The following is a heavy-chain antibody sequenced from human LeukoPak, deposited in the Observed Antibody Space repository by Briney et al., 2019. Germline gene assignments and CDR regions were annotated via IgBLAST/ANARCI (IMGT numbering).Heavy chain of an antibody. CDR2: ITRSGNNI. D-gene: IGHD5-18*01. V-gene: IGHV3-11*04. Sequence: GGSLRLSCAASGFTFSDHYMSWIRQAPGNGLEWVSYITRSGNNIYYADSVKGRFTISRDNAKNSLYLQMNSLRAEDTAEYYCARDRIQLWPSPDYWGQGTLVTVSS. CDR1: GFTFSDHY. CDR3: ARDRIQLWPSPDY. J-gene: IGHJ4*02.